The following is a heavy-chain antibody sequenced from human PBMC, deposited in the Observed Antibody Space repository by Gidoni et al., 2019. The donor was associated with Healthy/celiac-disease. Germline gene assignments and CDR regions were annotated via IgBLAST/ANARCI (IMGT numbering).Heavy chain of an antibody. CDR2: IWYDGSNK. CDR1: GFTFSSYG. CDR3: ARERTANWNYLFDY. V-gene: IGHV3-33*01. J-gene: IGHJ4*02. D-gene: IGHD1-7*01. Sequence: QVQLVESGGGVVQPGRSLRLSCAASGFTFSSYGMHWVRQAPGKGLEWVAVIWYDGSNKYYADSVKGRFTISRDNSKNTLYLQMNSLRAEDTAVYYCARERTANWNYLFDYWGQGTLVTVSS.